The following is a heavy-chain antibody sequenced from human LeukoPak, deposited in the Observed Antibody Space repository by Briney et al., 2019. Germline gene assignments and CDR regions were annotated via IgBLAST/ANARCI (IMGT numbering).Heavy chain of an antibody. CDR2: IYTSGST. CDR1: GGSISSGSYY. CDR3: ARVMPSYYFDY. J-gene: IGHJ4*02. D-gene: IGHD2-2*01. Sequence: ASETLSLTCTVSGGSISSGSYYWSWIRQPAGKGLEWIGRIYTSGSTNYNPSLKSRVTISVDTSKNQFSLKLSSVTAADTAVYYCARVMPSYYFDYWGQGTLVTVSS. V-gene: IGHV4-61*02.